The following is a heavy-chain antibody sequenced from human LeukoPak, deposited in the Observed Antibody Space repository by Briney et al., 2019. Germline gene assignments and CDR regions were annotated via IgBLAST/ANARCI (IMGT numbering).Heavy chain of an antibody. Sequence: SETLSLTCAVYGGSFSGYYWSWIRQPPGKGLEWIGEINHSGSTNYNPSLKSRVTISVDTSKNQFSLKLSSVTAADTAVYYCARGHSIFRYCSGGSCPPKLYYFDYWGQGTLVTVSS. CDR1: GGSFSGYY. D-gene: IGHD2-15*01. V-gene: IGHV4-34*01. CDR2: INHSGST. CDR3: ARGHSIFRYCSGGSCPPKLYYFDY. J-gene: IGHJ4*02.